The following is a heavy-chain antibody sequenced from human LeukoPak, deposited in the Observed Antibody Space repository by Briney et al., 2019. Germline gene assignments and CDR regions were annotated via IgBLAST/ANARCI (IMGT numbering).Heavy chain of an antibody. CDR1: GFSFSSYA. D-gene: IGHD3-9*01. CDR2: INQDGSEK. V-gene: IGHV3-7*04. Sequence: PGGSLRLSCATSGFSFSSYAMSCVRQAPGKGLEWVANINQDGSEKFYVDSVKGRFTISRDNANNSLYLQMNGLRADDTAVYYCARGDILTGPFDSWGQGTLVTVSS. J-gene: IGHJ4*02. CDR3: ARGDILTGPFDS.